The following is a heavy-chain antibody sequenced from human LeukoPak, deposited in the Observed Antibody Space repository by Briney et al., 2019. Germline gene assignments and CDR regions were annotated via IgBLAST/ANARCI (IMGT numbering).Heavy chain of an antibody. Sequence: SETLSLTCTVSGGSISSYDWSWIRQPPGKGLEWIGYIYYSGSTNYNPSLKSRVTISVDTSTNQFPLKLSSVTAADTAVYYCAREDSFSRKFDPWGQGTLVTVSS. CDR1: GGSISSYD. D-gene: IGHD3-22*01. V-gene: IGHV4-59*01. CDR3: AREDSFSRKFDP. CDR2: IYYSGST. J-gene: IGHJ5*02.